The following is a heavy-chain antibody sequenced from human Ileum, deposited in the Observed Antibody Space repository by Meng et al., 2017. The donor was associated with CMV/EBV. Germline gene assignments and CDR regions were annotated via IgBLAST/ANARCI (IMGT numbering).Heavy chain of an antibody. D-gene: IGHD2-2*03. CDR3: ARHVLLDIVVVPAAIAWFDP. CDR2: IYYSGRT. V-gene: IGHV4-39*01. CDR1: SSYY. Sequence: SSYYCAGIHQPRGKGLEWIGSIYYSGRTYYTPSIKSRVTISVDTSKNQFSLKLSSVTAADAAVYYCARHVLLDIVVVPAAIAWFDPWGQGTLVTVSS. J-gene: IGHJ5*02.